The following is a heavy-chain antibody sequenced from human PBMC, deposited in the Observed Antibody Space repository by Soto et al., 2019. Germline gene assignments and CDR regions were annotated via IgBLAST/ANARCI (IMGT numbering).Heavy chain of an antibody. V-gene: IGHV3-33*01. CDR1: GFTFSSYG. Sequence: PGGSLRLSCAASGFTFSSYGMHWVRQAPGKGLEWVAVIWYDGSNKYYADSVKGRFTISRDNSKNTLYLQMNSLRAEDTAVYYCARGVYYYDSSGYYLAYFDYWGQGTLVTVSS. CDR3: ARGVYYYDSSGYYLAYFDY. CDR2: IWYDGSNK. D-gene: IGHD3-22*01. J-gene: IGHJ4*02.